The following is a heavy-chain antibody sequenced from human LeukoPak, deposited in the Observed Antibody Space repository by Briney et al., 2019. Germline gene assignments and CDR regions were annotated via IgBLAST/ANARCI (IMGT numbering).Heavy chain of an antibody. J-gene: IGHJ4*02. CDR1: GFTFSSYS. Sequence: GGSLRLSCAASGFTFSSYSMNWVRQAPGKGLEGVSYISSSSSTIYYADSVKGRFTISRDNAKNSLYLQVNSLRAEDTAVYYCARAEAIGNYFDYWGQGTLLTVSS. CDR2: ISSSSSTI. CDR3: ARAEAIGNYFDY. D-gene: IGHD2-15*01. V-gene: IGHV3-48*01.